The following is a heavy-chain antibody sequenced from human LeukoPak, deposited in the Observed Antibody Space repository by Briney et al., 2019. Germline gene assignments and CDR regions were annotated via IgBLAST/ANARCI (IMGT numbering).Heavy chain of an antibody. V-gene: IGHV3-21*01. CDR3: ASWITMVRGVIRGMDV. CDR2: ISSSSSYI. D-gene: IGHD3-10*01. CDR1: GFTFSSYS. Sequence: GGSLRLSCAASGFTFSSYSMNWVRQAPGKGLEWVSSISSSSSYIYYADSVKGRFTIARDNAKNSLYLQMNSLRAEDTAVYYCASWITMVRGVIRGMDVWGQGTTVTVSS. J-gene: IGHJ6*02.